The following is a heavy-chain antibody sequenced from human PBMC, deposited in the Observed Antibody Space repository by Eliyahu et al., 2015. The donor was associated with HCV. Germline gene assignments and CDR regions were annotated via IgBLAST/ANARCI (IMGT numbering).Heavy chain of an antibody. CDR3: ARGPWPEYFQY. V-gene: IGHV4-34*01. CDR2: INHSGST. J-gene: IGHJ1*01. Sequence: QVQVQQWGAGLLKPSETLSLTCAVYGGSFSTYYWSWIRQPPGKGLEWIGEINHSGSTNYNPSLKSRVTISVDTSKNHLSLKLSSVTAADTAVYYCARGPWPEYFQYWGQGTLVTVSS. D-gene: IGHD5-24*01. CDR1: GGSFSTYY.